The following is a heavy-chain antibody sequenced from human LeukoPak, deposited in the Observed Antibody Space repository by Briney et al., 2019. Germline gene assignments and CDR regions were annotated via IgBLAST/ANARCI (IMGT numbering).Heavy chain of an antibody. CDR2: INHSGST. Sequence: SETLSLTCAVYGGSFSGYYWSWIRQPPGKGLEWIGEINHSGSTNYNPSLKSRVTISVDTSKNQFSLKLSSVTAADTAVYYCARVRVRRDGYNVLDWYFDLWGRGTLVTVSS. J-gene: IGHJ2*01. D-gene: IGHD5-24*01. CDR1: GGSFSGYY. CDR3: ARVRVRRDGYNVLDWYFDL. V-gene: IGHV4-34*01.